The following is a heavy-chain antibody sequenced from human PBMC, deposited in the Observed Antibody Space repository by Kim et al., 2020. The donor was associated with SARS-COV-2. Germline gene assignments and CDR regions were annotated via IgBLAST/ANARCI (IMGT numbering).Heavy chain of an antibody. CDR1: GFTFSSYW. CDR3: ARDLYGDYAMRGLQYFDY. D-gene: IGHD4-17*01. J-gene: IGHJ4*02. V-gene: IGHV3-7*03. CDR2: IKQDGSEK. Sequence: GGSLRLSCAASGFTFSSYWMSWVRQAPGKGLEWVANIKQDGSEKYYADSVKGRFTISRDNAKNSLYLQMNSLRAEDTALYYCARDLYGDYAMRGLQYFDYWGQGNLVTVYS.